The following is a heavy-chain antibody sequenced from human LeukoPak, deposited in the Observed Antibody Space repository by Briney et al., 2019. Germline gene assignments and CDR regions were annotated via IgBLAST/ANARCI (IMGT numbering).Heavy chain of an antibody. CDR2: INHSGST. Sequence: SETLSLTCAVYGGSFSGYYWSWIRQPPGKGLEWIGEINHSGSTNYNPSLKSRVTISVDTSKNQFSLKLSSVTAADTAVYYCARYSALRLGELSLYNYYYMDVWGKGTTVTVSS. J-gene: IGHJ6*03. CDR1: GGSFSGYY. CDR3: ARYSALRLGELSLYNYYYMDV. D-gene: IGHD3-16*02. V-gene: IGHV4-34*01.